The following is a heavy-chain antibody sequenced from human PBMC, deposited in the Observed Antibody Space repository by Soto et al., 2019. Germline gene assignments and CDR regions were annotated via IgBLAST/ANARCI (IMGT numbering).Heavy chain of an antibody. Sequence: GESLKISCKTSGINFINYWIGWVRQMPGKGLEWMGIIYLGDSETRYSPSFQGQVTMSADKSIRTAYLKWSSLKASDTAMYFCARLGYCSGGNCYPDDWGQGTLVTVSS. CDR3: ARLGYCSGGNCYPDD. CDR2: IYLGDSET. V-gene: IGHV5-51*01. J-gene: IGHJ4*02. D-gene: IGHD2-15*01. CDR1: GINFINYW.